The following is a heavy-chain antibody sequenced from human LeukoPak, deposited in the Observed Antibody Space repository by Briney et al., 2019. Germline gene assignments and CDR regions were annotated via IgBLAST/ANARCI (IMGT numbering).Heavy chain of an antibody. CDR2: VSLNGGDT. CDR1: GFTFSSFA. Sequence: GGSLRLSCAASGFTFSSFAMHWVRQAPGKGLEWVAVVSLNGGDTNYAGSVKGRFTISRDNSKNTLYLQMNSLRAEDTAVYYCARDPTTRSNRAQFYSDYWGQGTLVIVSS. CDR3: ARDPTTRSNRAQFYSDY. D-gene: IGHD4-17*01. J-gene: IGHJ4*02. V-gene: IGHV3-30*04.